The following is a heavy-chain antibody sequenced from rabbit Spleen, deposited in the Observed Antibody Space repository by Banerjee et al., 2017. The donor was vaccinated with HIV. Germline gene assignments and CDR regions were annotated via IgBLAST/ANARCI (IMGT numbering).Heavy chain of an antibody. CDR2: IYIGAGTT. CDR3: ARDSAGGSITFNL. CDR1: GFSFSGGYD. Sequence: QEQVEESGGGLVKPEGSLTLTCTASGFSFSGGYDMCWVRQAPGKGLEWIACIYIGAGTTYYASWVNGRFTISKTSSTTVTLQMTSLTAADTATYFCARDSAGGSITFNLWGPGTLVTVS. D-gene: IGHD8-1*01. J-gene: IGHJ4*01. V-gene: IGHV1S45*01.